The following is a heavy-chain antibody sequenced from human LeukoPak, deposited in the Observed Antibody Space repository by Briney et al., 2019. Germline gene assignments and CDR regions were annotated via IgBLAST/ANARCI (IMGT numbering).Heavy chain of an antibody. V-gene: IGHV3-64*01. Sequence: GGSLRLSCAASGFTFSSYAMHWVRQAPGKGLEYVSGISSDGASTYSANSVKGRFTISRSNSKNTLYLQMGSLRAEDMAVYYCARGEFYYDSSGYYYGKYFDYWGQGTLVTVSS. CDR2: ISSDGAST. J-gene: IGHJ4*02. D-gene: IGHD3-22*01. CDR3: ARGEFYYDSSGYYYGKYFDY. CDR1: GFTFSSYA.